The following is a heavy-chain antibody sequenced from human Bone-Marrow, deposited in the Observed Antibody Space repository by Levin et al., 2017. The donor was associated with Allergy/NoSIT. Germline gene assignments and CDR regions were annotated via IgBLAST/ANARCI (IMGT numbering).Heavy chain of an antibody. Sequence: PGGSLRLSCAASGFTFSSYPMLWFRQAPGKGLEWVAVISYDGSTTYYADSVKGRFTISRDDSKNTLYMLMNSLRAEDTAVNYCARADSSGYPDYWGQGTLVTVSS. CDR1: GFTFSSYP. D-gene: IGHD3-22*01. J-gene: IGHJ4*02. CDR2: ISYDGSTT. CDR3: ARADSSGYPDY. V-gene: IGHV3-30-3*01.